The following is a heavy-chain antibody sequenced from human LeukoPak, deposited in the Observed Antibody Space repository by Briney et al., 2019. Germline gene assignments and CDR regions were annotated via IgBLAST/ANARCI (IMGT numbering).Heavy chain of an antibody. D-gene: IGHD2-2*01. V-gene: IGHV3-30*03. Sequence: GSLRLSCAASGFTFSSYGMHWVRQAPGKGLEWVAVISYDGSNKYYADSVKGRFTISRDNSKNTLYLQMNSLRAEDTAVYYCATYCSSTSCLNEAFDIWGQGTMVTVSS. J-gene: IGHJ3*02. CDR1: GFTFSSYG. CDR3: ATYCSSTSCLNEAFDI. CDR2: ISYDGSNK.